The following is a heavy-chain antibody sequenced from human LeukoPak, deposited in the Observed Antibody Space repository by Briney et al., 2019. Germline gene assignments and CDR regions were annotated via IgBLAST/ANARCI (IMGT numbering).Heavy chain of an antibody. J-gene: IGHJ3*02. CDR2: IYYSGST. CDR1: GGPISGSSYY. V-gene: IGHV4-39*01. CDR3: ARHGKVGAALGAFDI. Sequence: PSETLSLTCTVSGGPISGSSYYWGWIRQPPGKGLEWIGSIYYSGSTYYNPSLKSRVTISVDTSKNQFSLKLSSVTAADTAVYYCARHGKVGAALGAFDIWGQGTMVTVSS. D-gene: IGHD1-26*01.